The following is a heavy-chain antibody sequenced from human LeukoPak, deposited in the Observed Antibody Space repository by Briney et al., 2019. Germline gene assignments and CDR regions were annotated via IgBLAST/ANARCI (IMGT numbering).Heavy chain of an antibody. CDR2: IGYSAGDT. V-gene: IGHV3-23*01. D-gene: IGHD1-7*01. J-gene: IGHJ4*02. CDR3: AKARELQLRGNFDY. CDR1: GFTVSSYA. Sequence: PGGSLRLSCAASGFTVSSYAMTWVRQAPGKGLEWVSAIGYSAGDTYYADSVKGRFTISRDNSKNTLYLQMNSLRAEDTAVYYCAKARELQLRGNFDYWGQGTLVTVSS.